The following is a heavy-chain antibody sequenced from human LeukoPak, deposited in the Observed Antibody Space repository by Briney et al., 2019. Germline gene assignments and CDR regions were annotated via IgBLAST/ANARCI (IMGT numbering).Heavy chain of an antibody. J-gene: IGHJ4*02. Sequence: GGSLRLSCAASGFTFSSYSMNWVRQAPGKGLEWVSSISSSSSYIYYADSVKGRFTISRDNAKNSLYLQMNSQRAEDTAVYYCAREHGSGSYDFDYWGQGTLVTVSS. CDR2: ISSSSSYI. CDR1: GFTFSSYS. V-gene: IGHV3-21*04. D-gene: IGHD3-10*01. CDR3: AREHGSGSYDFDY.